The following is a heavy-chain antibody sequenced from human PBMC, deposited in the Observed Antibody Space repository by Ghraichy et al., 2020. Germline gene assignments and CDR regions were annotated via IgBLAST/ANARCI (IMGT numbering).Heavy chain of an antibody. D-gene: IGHD5-18*01. J-gene: IGHJ4*02. CDR2: IYTSGST. CDR1: GGSISSGSYY. Sequence: SETLSLTCTVSGGSISSGSYYWSWIRQPAGKGLEWIGRIYTSGSTNYHPSLKSRVTISVDTSKNQFSLKLSSVTAADTAVYYCARELGYSLFDYWGQGTLVTVSS. CDR3: ARELGYSLFDY. V-gene: IGHV4-61*02.